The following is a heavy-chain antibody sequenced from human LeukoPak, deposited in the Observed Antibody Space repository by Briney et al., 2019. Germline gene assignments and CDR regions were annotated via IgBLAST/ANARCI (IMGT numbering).Heavy chain of an antibody. Sequence: ASVKVSCKASGYTFTSYGITWVRQAPGQGLEWVGSINIYNANTDYAQNFQGRVTLTRYTSTSTAYMELSSLKSDDTAIYYCAXXXILGARLLYWGQGTLVTVSS. D-gene: IGHD2-2*02. J-gene: IGHJ4*02. CDR1: GYTFTSYG. V-gene: IGHV1-18*01. CDR2: INIYNANT. CDR3: AXXXILGARLLY.